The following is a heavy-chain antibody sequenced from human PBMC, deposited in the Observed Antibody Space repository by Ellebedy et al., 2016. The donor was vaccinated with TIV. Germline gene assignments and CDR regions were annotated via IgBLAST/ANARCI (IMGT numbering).Heavy chain of an antibody. Sequence: GESLKISXAASGFTCSDYYMSWIRQAPGKGLEWVSSISSSSSYIYYADSVKGRFTISRDNAKNSLYLQMNSLRAEDTAVYYCAREGSGYDSLDYWGQGTLVTVSS. CDR2: ISSSSSYI. V-gene: IGHV3-11*06. D-gene: IGHD5-12*01. CDR3: AREGSGYDSLDY. CDR1: GFTCSDYY. J-gene: IGHJ4*02.